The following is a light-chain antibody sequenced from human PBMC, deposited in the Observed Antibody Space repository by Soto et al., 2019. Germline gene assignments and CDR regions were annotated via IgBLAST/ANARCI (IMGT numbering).Light chain of an antibody. CDR3: SSYTSSSTLDLV. CDR1: SSDVGGYNY. Sequence: QSALTQPASVSGSPGQSITISCTGTSSDVGGYNYVSWYQQHPGKAPKLMIYDVSNRPSGVYNRFSGSKSDNTASLTISGLQAEDEADYFGSSYTSSSTLDLVVGGGTTVTVL. V-gene: IGLV2-14*01. J-gene: IGLJ2*01. CDR2: DVS.